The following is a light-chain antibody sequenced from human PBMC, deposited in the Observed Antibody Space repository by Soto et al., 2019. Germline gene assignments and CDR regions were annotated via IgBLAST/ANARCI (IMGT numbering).Light chain of an antibody. CDR3: QQYSSSLS. CDR2: GSS. Sequence: EIVLTQSPGTLSLSPGERATLSCRASQSVSSSHLVWYQQKPGQAPRLLIYGSSSRATGIPDRFSGSGSGTDFTFTISRLEAEDFAVYYYQQYSSSLSFGQGTKVEIK. CDR1: QSVSSSH. J-gene: IGKJ1*01. V-gene: IGKV3-20*01.